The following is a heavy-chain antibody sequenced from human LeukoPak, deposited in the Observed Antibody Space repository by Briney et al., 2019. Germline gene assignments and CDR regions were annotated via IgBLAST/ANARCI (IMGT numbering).Heavy chain of an antibody. J-gene: IGHJ4*02. CDR2: ISWNSGSI. V-gene: IGHV3-9*01. D-gene: IGHD3-16*02. Sequence: PGGSLRLSCAASGFTFDDYAMHWVRQAPGKGLEWVSGISWNSGSIGYADSVKGRFTISRDNAKNTLYLQMNSLRAEDTAVYYCAKAPLTFGGVIVMPLGDWGQGTLVTVSS. CDR1: GFTFDDYA. CDR3: AKAPLTFGGVIVMPLGD.